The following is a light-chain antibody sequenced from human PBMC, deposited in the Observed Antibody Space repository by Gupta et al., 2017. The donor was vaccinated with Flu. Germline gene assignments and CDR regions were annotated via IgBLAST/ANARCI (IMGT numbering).Light chain of an antibody. J-gene: IGKJ4*01. CDR2: KAS. Sequence: GDTVTITCRASQSISAVLAWYQKKPDKAPKLLIYKASNLESGVTSRFSGSGSGTEFSLTISSLQPDDFAVYYCQQYNNYPLTFGGGTKVEIK. V-gene: IGKV1-5*03. CDR1: QSISAV. CDR3: QQYNNYPLT.